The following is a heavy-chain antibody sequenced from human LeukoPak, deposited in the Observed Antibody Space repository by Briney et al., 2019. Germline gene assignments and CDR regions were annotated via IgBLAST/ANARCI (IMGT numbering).Heavy chain of an antibody. CDR1: SGSFSGYY. CDR2: INHSGST. D-gene: IGHD3-3*01. Sequence: PSETLSLTCAVYSGSFSGYYWSWIRQPPGKGLEWIGEINHSGSTNYNPSLKSRVTISVDTSKNQFSLKLSSVTAADTAVYYCARATIFGYFDYWGQGTLVTVSS. CDR3: ARATIFGYFDY. J-gene: IGHJ4*02. V-gene: IGHV4-34*01.